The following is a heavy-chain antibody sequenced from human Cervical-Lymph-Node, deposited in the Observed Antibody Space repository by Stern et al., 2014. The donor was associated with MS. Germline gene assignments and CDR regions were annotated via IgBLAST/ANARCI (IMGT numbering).Heavy chain of an antibody. CDR1: GDTFNIYA. Sequence: QLVQSGAEVKKPGSSVRVSCKASGDTFNIYAFSWVRQAPGQGLEWMGRIIPMFGAPNYAQKYLDRVTITADDSTSTVYLELSTLRSEDTDMYYCARARSSYDSSTHFDYWGQGTQVTVSS. V-gene: IGHV1-69*01. D-gene: IGHD3-22*01. J-gene: IGHJ4*02. CDR2: IIPMFGAP. CDR3: ARARSSYDSSTHFDY.